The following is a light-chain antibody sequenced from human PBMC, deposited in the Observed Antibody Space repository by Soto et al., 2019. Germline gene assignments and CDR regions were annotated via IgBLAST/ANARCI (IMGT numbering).Light chain of an antibody. CDR3: SSYAGSSNSMV. V-gene: IGLV2-8*01. Sequence: QSALTQPTSASGSPGQSVTISCTGTSSDVGAYNYVSWYQQRPGKAPKLMIYEVTKRPSGVPDRFSGTKSGNTASLTVSGLQAGDEANYYCSSYAGSSNSMVFGGGTKLTVL. J-gene: IGLJ3*02. CDR2: EVT. CDR1: SSDVGAYNY.